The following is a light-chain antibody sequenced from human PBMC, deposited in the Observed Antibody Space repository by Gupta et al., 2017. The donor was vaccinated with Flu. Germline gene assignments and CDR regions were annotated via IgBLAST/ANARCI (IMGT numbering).Light chain of an antibody. CDR1: QSISVW. Sequence: PSTLSASEGDRVTIACRASQSISVWLAWHQQEPGKSPHVLIYKTYTLQSGVPPRFSGSGSGAEFPLTSSSLHPDDCATYCCQQYTSYPLTFGGGTKLEIK. CDR3: QQYTSYPLT. CDR2: KTY. J-gene: IGKJ4*01. V-gene: IGKV1-5*03.